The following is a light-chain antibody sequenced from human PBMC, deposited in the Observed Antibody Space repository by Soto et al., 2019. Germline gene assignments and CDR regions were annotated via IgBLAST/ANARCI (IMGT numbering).Light chain of an antibody. CDR2: GAS. Sequence: EIVLTQSPGTLSLSPGERATLSCRASQSVSSSYLAWYQQKPGQAPSLRIYGASSRAAGIPDRFSGSGSGTDFTLTISRLEPEDFAVYYCQQYGSSGYTFGQGTKLEIK. J-gene: IGKJ2*01. CDR1: QSVSSSY. CDR3: QQYGSSGYT. V-gene: IGKV3-20*01.